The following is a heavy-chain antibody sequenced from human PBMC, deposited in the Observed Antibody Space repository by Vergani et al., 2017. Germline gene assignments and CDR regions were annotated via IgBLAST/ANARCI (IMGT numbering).Heavy chain of an antibody. CDR3: ARDGWELLDYFYYYGLDV. CDR1: GFPFSNYW. D-gene: IGHD1-26*01. Sequence: EVQLVESGGGLVQPGGSLRLSCTASGFPFSNYWMQWVRQAPGKGLMWVSRINSDGDSTSYADSVKGRFTISRDNAKNTLYLQMDSLRAEDTAVYYCARDGWELLDYFYYYGLDVWGQGTAVTVSS. CDR2: INSDGDST. J-gene: IGHJ6*02. V-gene: IGHV3-74*02.